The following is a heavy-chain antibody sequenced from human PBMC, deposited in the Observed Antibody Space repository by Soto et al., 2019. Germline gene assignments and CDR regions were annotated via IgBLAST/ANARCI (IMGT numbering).Heavy chain of an antibody. CDR1: GYTFSSYS. J-gene: IGHJ4*02. CDR3: ARDNGYYDL. V-gene: IGHV1-18*04. CDR2: ISTYSGNT. Sequence: QIQMLQSGAEVTQPGASVKISCKTSGYTFSSYSVSWVRQVPGQGLEWMAWISTYSGNTHYAERVQGRVTVTFDKSARTAFMEMWGLTSDDTAVYFCARDNGYYDLWGQGTLVTVYS.